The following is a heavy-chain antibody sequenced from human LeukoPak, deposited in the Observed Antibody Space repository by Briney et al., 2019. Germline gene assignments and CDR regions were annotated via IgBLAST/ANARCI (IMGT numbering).Heavy chain of an antibody. Sequence: SETLSLTCTVSGGSISSGYYWGWIRQPPGKGLEWIGSIYHSGSTYYNPSLKSRVTISVDTSKNQFSLKLSSVTAADTAVYYCARAKAVAGRFSNYWGQGTLVTVSS. D-gene: IGHD6-19*01. J-gene: IGHJ4*02. V-gene: IGHV4-38-2*02. CDR3: ARAKAVAGRFSNY. CDR1: GGSISSGYY. CDR2: IYHSGST.